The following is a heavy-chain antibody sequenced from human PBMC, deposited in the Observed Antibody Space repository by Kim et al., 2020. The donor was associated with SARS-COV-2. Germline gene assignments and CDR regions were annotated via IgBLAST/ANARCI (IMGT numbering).Heavy chain of an antibody. Sequence: GGSLRLSCAASGFTFSTYSMNWVRQAPGKGLEWVSSISGSSNFKSYADSLKGRFTISRDNAQNSLFLQMNSLRAEDTAIYYCARGPWTRDAFDIWGQGTMVTVSS. CDR1: GFTFSTYS. V-gene: IGHV3-21*01. CDR3: ARGPWTRDAFDI. CDR2: ISGSSNFK. J-gene: IGHJ3*02. D-gene: IGHD1-1*01.